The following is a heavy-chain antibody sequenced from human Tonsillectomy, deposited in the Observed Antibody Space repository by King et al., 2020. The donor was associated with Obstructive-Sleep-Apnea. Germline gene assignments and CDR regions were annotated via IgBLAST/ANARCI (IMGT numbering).Heavy chain of an antibody. D-gene: IGHD5-24*01. CDR1: GGSISSSNW. CDR3: ARVTWRPYYYGMDV. J-gene: IGHJ6*02. V-gene: IGHV4-4*02. CDR2: IHHSGSA. Sequence: QVQLQESGPGLVKPSGTLSLTCAVSGGSISSSNWWTWVRQPPGKGLRWIGEIHHSGSANYDPSLKSRVIISVDKSKNQFSLKLSSVTAADTAVYYCARVTWRPYYYGMDVWGQGTTVTVSS.